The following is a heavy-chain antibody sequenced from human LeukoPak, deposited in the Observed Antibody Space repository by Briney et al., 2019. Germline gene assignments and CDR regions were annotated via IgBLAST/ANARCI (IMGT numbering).Heavy chain of an antibody. CDR1: GFTFSSYS. V-gene: IGHV3-21*01. Sequence: GGSVPLFCAASGFTFSSYSMNWVRQAPGEGLEWVSSISSSGCFIYYADSVKGRFTICRDHARNSLFLQMNSLRAEDTAVYYCARDLRYCSSASCSEKGAFDIWGQGTMVTVSS. J-gene: IGHJ3*02. D-gene: IGHD2-2*01. CDR3: ARDLRYCSSASCSEKGAFDI. CDR2: ISSSGCFI.